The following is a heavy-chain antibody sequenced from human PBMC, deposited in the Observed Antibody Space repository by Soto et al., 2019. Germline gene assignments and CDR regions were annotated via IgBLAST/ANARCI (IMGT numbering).Heavy chain of an antibody. J-gene: IGHJ4*02. CDR3: ARRETTVAGAFSPNNDY. CDR1: GFTFDDFT. D-gene: IGHD4-17*01. CDR2: ITPTSTYI. V-gene: IGHV3-21*02. Sequence: EVQLVESGGGLVKPGGSLRLSCAASGFTFDDFTMNWVRQAPGKGLEWVSSITPTSTYIYYADSVKGRFTVSRDNAKNSLYLQMDSLRAEDTAVYYCARRETTVAGAFSPNNDYWGQGTLVTVSS.